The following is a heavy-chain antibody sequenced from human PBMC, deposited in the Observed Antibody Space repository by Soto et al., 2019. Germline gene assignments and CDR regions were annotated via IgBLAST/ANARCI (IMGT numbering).Heavy chain of an antibody. CDR1: GGSFSDYY. D-gene: IGHD2-2*01. V-gene: IGHV4-34*01. CDR3: AREGRDCSSTSCYGWWFDP. CDR2: INHGGST. Sequence: QVQLQQWGAGLLNPSETLSLTCAVYGGSFSDYYWNWIRQPPGKGLEWIGEINHGGSTNYNPSLKSRVTISVDTSKNQFSLKLSSVSAADTAVYYCAREGRDCSSTSCYGWWFDPWGQGTLVTFSS. J-gene: IGHJ5*02.